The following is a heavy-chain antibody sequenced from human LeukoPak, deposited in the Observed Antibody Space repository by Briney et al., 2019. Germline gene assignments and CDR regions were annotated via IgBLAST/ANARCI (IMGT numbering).Heavy chain of an antibody. CDR3: ARDRDGKDL. D-gene: IGHD1-1*01. J-gene: IGHJ5*02. CDR2: IQQNGIEK. Sequence: GGYLRLSCAASGFTFRDFWMSWVRQAPGKGLEWVANIQQNGIEKYSVEGRFTISRDNVNSLLYLRINGLRADDTAMYYCARDRDGKDLWGQGTLVTVSS. CDR1: GFTFRDFW. V-gene: IGHV3-7*03.